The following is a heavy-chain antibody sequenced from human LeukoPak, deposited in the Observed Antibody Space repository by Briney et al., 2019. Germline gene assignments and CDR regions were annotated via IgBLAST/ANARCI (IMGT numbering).Heavy chain of an antibody. Sequence: GASVKVSCKASGGTFSGYAISWVRQAPGQGLEWMGGIIPIFGTANYAQKFQGRVTITTDESTSTAYMELSSLRSEDTAVYCCATGRNDSPVDYWGQGTLVTVSS. J-gene: IGHJ4*02. CDR2: IIPIFGTA. D-gene: IGHD3-22*01. CDR3: ATGRNDSPVDY. V-gene: IGHV1-69*05. CDR1: GGTFSGYA.